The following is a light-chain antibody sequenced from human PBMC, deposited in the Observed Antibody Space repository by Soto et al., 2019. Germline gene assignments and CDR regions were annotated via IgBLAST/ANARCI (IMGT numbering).Light chain of an antibody. CDR2: GAS. J-gene: IGKJ2*01. Sequence: EIVMTQSPATLSVSPGERATLSCRASQSVSNNLAWYQQKPGQAPRLLIYGASTRATGIPARFSGSGSGTEFTLTISSLQSEDFAVYYCQQSNNWSQTFGQGTKLEI. CDR1: QSVSNN. V-gene: IGKV3-15*01. CDR3: QQSNNWSQT.